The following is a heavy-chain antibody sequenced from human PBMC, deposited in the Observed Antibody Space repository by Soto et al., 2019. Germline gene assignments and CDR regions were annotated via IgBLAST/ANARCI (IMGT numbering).Heavy chain of an antibody. V-gene: IGHV3-74*01. CDR2: IKYDGTST. CDR1: GFTFSDYC. Sequence: EVQLVESGGGLVQPGGSLRLSCTASGFTFSDYCMHWVRQAPGKGLVWVSRIKYDGTSTSYADSVKGRLTISRDNDKNKVHLQINSLRDEDTAGYYCARGIRNYYGVDVWFQGST. D-gene: IGHD2-21*01. CDR3: ARGIRNYYGVDV. J-gene: IGHJ6*02.